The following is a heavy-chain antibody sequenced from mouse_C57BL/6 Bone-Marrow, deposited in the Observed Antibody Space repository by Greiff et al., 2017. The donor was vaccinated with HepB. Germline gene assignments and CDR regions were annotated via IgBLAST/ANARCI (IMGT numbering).Heavy chain of an antibody. CDR3: AKNLHYYGSSYWYFDV. CDR2: IWRGGST. CDR1: GFSFTSYG. Sequence: VKLMESGPGLVQPSQSLSITCTVSGFSFTSYGVHWVRQSPGKGLEWLGVIWRGGSTDYNAAFMSRLSITKDNSKSQVFFKMNSLQADDTAIYYCAKNLHYYGSSYWYFDVWGTGTTVTVSS. J-gene: IGHJ1*03. V-gene: IGHV2-5*01. D-gene: IGHD1-1*01.